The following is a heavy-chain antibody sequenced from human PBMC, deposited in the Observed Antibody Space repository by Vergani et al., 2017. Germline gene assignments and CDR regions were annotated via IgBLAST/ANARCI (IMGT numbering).Heavy chain of an antibody. J-gene: IGHJ2*01. D-gene: IGHD3-22*01. CDR3: AADHTYYDSSGYPRGNWYFDL. CDR2: IVVGSGNT. Sequence: QLVQSGAEVKKPGASVKVSCKASGYTFTGYYMHWVRQARGQRLEWIGWIVVGSGNTNYAQKFQERVTITRDMSTSTAYMELSSLRSEDTAVYYCAADHTYYDSSGYPRGNWYFDLWGRGTLVTVSS. CDR1: GYTFTGYY. V-gene: IGHV1-58*02.